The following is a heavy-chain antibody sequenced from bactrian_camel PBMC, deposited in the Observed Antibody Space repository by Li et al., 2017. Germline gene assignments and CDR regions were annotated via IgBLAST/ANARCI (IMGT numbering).Heavy chain of an antibody. V-gene: IGHV3S54*01. D-gene: IGHD3*01. CDR3: AAESDCYSSFWCNGRGPECFTY. J-gene: IGHJ4*01. CDR1: GDIGSKCE. Sequence: VQLVESGGGSAQAGGSLKLSCVVSGDIGSKCEMGWYRQGPDMVRNLVSTIYTGNGNEYYADSVKGRFTISQDSARNTLYLQMDSLKPEDTGMYICAAESDCYSSFWCNGRGPECFTYWAQGTQVTVS. CDR2: IYTGNGNE.